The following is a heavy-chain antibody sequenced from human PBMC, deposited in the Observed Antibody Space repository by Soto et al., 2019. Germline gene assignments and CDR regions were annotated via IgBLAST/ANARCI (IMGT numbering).Heavy chain of an antibody. J-gene: IGHJ4*02. CDR2: ISYDGSNK. Sequence: QVQLVESGGGVVQPGRSLRISCAASGFTFSSYGMHWVRQAPGKGLEWVAVISYDGSNKYYADSVKGRFTISRDNSKNTLYLQMNSLRAEDTAVYYCAKDLVATTPLFDYWGQGTLVTVSS. V-gene: IGHV3-30*18. CDR1: GFTFSSYG. CDR3: AKDLVATTPLFDY. D-gene: IGHD5-12*01.